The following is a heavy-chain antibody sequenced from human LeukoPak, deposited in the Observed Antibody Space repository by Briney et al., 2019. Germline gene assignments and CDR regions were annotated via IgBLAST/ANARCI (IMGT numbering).Heavy chain of an antibody. CDR2: ISTSGST. Sequence: SSETLSFTCTVSGGSISSYDWSWIRQPAGKGLERIGRISTSGSTNYNPSLKSRVTVSVDTSKNQLSLKLSSVTAADTAVNYCARASSSGCFDYWGQGTLVTVSS. CDR1: GGSISSYD. V-gene: IGHV4-4*07. CDR3: ARASSSGCFDY. D-gene: IGHD6-19*01. J-gene: IGHJ4*02.